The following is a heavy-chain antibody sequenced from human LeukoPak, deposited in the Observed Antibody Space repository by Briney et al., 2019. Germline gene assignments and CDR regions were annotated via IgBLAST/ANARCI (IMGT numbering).Heavy chain of an antibody. CDR2: IYTSRST. D-gene: IGHD3-3*01. Sequence: SETLSLTCTVSGGSISSGSYYWSWIRQPAGKGLEWIGRIYTSRSTNYNPSLKSRVTISVDTSKNQFSLKLSSVTAADTAVYYCARATNPYDFWSGALNWFDPWGQGTLVTVSS. J-gene: IGHJ5*02. CDR1: GGSISSGSYY. CDR3: ARATNPYDFWSGALNWFDP. V-gene: IGHV4-61*02.